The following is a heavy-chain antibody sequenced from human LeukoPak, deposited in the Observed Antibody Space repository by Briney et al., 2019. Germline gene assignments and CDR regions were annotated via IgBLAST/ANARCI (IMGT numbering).Heavy chain of an antibody. D-gene: IGHD3-22*01. V-gene: IGHV4-34*01. CDR2: INHSGGT. CDR3: ARGPHTGVNYYDSSGYYY. J-gene: IGHJ4*02. CDR1: GRSLSGYY. Sequence: SETLSLTCAVYGRSLSGYYWNWIRQPPGTGLEWVGEINHSGGTNYNPSLKSRITISVDTSKKQFSLKLSSVTAADTAVYYCARGPHTGVNYYDSSGYYYWGQGTLVTVSS.